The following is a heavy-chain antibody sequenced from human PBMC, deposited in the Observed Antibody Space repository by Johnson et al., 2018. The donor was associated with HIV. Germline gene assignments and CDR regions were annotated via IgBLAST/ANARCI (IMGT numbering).Heavy chain of an antibody. CDR1: GFTFSSYG. CDR2: IRYDGSNK. J-gene: IGHJ3*02. Sequence: QVQLVESGGVVVQPGGSLRLSCAASGFTFSSYGMHWVRQAPGKGLEWVAFIRYDGSNKYYADSVKGRFTISRANSKNTLYLQMNSLRAEDTAVYYCAKEGRGIPMGAFDIWGQGTMVTVSS. D-gene: IGHD6-13*01. V-gene: IGHV3-30*02. CDR3: AKEGRGIPMGAFDI.